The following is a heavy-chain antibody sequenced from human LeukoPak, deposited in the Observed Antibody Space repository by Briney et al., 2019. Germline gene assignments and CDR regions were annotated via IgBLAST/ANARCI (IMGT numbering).Heavy chain of an antibody. CDR1: GYSFTGYW. V-gene: IGHV5-51*01. D-gene: IGHD3-22*01. Sequence: GESLKISCKGSGYSFTGYWIGWVRQMPGKGLEWMGIIYPGDSDTRYSPSFQGQVTISADKSISAAYLQWSSLKASDTAMYYCARRSYYDSSGYYHYFDYWGQGTPVTVSS. CDR2: IYPGDSDT. CDR3: ARRSYYDSSGYYHYFDY. J-gene: IGHJ4*02.